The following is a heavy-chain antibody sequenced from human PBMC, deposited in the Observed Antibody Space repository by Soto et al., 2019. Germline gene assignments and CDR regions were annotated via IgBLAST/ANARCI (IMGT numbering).Heavy chain of an antibody. Sequence: GGSLRLSCAASGFTFSSYSMNWVRQAPGKGLEWVSSISSSSSYIYYADSVKGRFTISRDNAKNSLYLQMNSLRAEDTAVYYCATGSSSWFPFDYWGQGTLVTVSS. CDR2: ISSSSSYI. CDR1: GFTFSSYS. V-gene: IGHV3-21*01. D-gene: IGHD6-13*01. J-gene: IGHJ4*02. CDR3: ATGSSSWFPFDY.